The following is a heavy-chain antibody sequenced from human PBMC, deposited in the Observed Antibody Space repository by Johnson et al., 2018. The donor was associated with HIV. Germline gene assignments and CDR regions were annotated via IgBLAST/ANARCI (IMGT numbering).Heavy chain of an antibody. CDR2: IWYDGSNK. D-gene: IGHD1-26*01. J-gene: IGHJ3*02. CDR3: TVHSGERTDHDAFDI. CDR1: GFTFSDYG. Sequence: QMLLVESGGGVVQPGRSLRLSCAASGFTFSDYGMHWVRQAPGKGLEWVAVIWYDGSNKYYADSVKGRFTISRDNSKNTAYLQMNSLKTEDTAVYYCTVHSGERTDHDAFDIWGQGTMVTVSS. V-gene: IGHV3-33*01.